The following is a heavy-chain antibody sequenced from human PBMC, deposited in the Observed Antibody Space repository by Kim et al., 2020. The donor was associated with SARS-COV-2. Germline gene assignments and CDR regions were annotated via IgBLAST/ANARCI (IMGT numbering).Heavy chain of an antibody. D-gene: IGHD6-19*01. CDR3: ARDGDLYSSGKDAFDI. CDR1: GFTFSSYA. J-gene: IGHJ3*02. V-gene: IGHV3-7*01. Sequence: GGSLRLSCAASGFTFSSYAMSWVRQAPGKGLEWVADIKQDGNQKYYVDSVKGRFTISRDNAKNSLYLQMNSLRAEDTAVYYCARDGDLYSSGKDAFDIGG. CDR2: IKQDGNQK.